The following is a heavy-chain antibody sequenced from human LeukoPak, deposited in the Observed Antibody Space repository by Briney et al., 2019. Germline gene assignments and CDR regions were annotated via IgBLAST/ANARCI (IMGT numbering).Heavy chain of an antibody. D-gene: IGHD3-10*01. CDR2: INPNSGGT. J-gene: IGHJ3*02. CDR3: ARVNLPRGLPSLENAFDI. Sequence: GASVKVSCKASGYTFTSYYMHWVRQAPGQGLEWMGWINPNSGGTNYAQKFQGRVTMTRDTSISTAYMELSRLRSDDTAVYYCARVNLPRGLPSLENAFDIWGQGTMVTVSS. CDR1: GYTFTSYY. V-gene: IGHV1-2*02.